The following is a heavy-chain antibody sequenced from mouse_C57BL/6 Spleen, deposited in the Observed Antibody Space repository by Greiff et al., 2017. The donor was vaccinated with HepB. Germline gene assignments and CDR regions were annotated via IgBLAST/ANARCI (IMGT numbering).Heavy chain of an antibody. Sequence: VQLQQSGAELARPGASVKMSCKASGYTFTSYTMHWVKQRPGQGLEWIGYINPSSGYTKYNQKFKDKATLTADKSSSTAYMQLSSLTSEDSAVYYCAREDSSGYWFAYWGQGTLVTVSA. D-gene: IGHD3-2*02. CDR3: AREDSSGYWFAY. CDR1: GYTFTSYT. CDR2: INPSSGYT. V-gene: IGHV1-4*01. J-gene: IGHJ3*01.